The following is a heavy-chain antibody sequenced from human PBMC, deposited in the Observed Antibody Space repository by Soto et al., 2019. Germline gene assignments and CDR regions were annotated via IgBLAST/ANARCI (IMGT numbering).Heavy chain of an antibody. CDR3: RGLTTVSQDDY. CDR2: IYYSGST. D-gene: IGHD4-17*01. Sequence: SETLSLTCTVSGGSISSSSYYWGWIRQPPGKGLEWIGSIYYSGSTYYNPSLKSRVTISVDTSKNQFSLKLSSVTAADTAVYYCRGLTTVSQDDYWGQGTLVTVSS. V-gene: IGHV4-39*01. J-gene: IGHJ4*02. CDR1: GGSISSSSYY.